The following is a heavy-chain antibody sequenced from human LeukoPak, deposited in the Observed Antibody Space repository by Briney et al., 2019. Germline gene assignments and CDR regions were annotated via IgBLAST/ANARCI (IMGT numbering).Heavy chain of an antibody. CDR3: ARVRWVVASYGMDV. Sequence: SGTLSLTCAVSGGSISSSNWWSWVRQPPGKGLEWIGEIYHSGSTNYNPSLKSRVTISVDKSKNQFSLKLSSVTAADTAVYYCARVRWVVASYGMDVWGQGTTVTVSS. V-gene: IGHV4-4*02. D-gene: IGHD2-15*01. CDR1: GGSISSSNW. J-gene: IGHJ6*02. CDR2: IYHSGST.